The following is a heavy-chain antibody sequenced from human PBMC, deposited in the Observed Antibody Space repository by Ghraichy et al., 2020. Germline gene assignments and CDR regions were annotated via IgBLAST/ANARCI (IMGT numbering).Heavy chain of an antibody. V-gene: IGHV3-7*03. CDR1: GFTFSSYW. CDR2: IKQDGSEK. CDR3: ARVGRGLWFGDVRLTWFDP. Sequence: GALRLSCAASGFTFSSYWMSWVRQAPGKGLEWVANIKQDGSEKYYVDSVKGRFTISRDNAKNSLYLQMNSLRAEDTAVYYCARVGRGLWFGDVRLTWFDPWGQGTLVTVSS. D-gene: IGHD3-10*01. J-gene: IGHJ5*02.